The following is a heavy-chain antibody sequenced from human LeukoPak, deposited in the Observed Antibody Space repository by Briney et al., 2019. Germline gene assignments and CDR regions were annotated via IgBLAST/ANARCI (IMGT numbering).Heavy chain of an antibody. CDR3: ARAETYYYDSSGYRIEYFQH. CDR1: GYTFTSYG. CDR2: IIPILGIA. V-gene: IGHV1-69*04. D-gene: IGHD3-22*01. Sequence: ASVKVSCKASGYTFTSYGISWVRQAPGQGLEWMGRIIPILGIANYAQKFQGRVTITADKSTSTAYMELSSLRSEDTAVYYCARAETYYYDSSGYRIEYFQHWGQGTLVTVSS. J-gene: IGHJ1*01.